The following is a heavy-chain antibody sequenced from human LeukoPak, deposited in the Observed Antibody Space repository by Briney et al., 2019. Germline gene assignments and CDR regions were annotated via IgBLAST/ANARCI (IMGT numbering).Heavy chain of an antibody. Sequence: SETLSLTCTVSGGSISSYYWSWIRQPAGKGLEWIGRIYTSGSTNYNPSLKSRVTISVDTSKNQFSLKLSSVTAADTAVYYCARFSRVRGVYYYYMDVWGKGTTVTISS. CDR2: IYTSGST. D-gene: IGHD3-10*01. CDR1: GGSISSYY. CDR3: ARFSRVRGVYYYYMDV. J-gene: IGHJ6*03. V-gene: IGHV4-4*07.